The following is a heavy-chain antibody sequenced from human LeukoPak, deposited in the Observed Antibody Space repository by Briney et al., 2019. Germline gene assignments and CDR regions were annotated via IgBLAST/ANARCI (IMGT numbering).Heavy chain of an antibody. D-gene: IGHD6-13*01. CDR2: ISAYNGNT. J-gene: IGHJ4*02. CDR3: ARKEQQLTFDY. CDR1: RYTFTSYG. V-gene: IGHV1-18*04. Sequence: GASVNVSCKASRYTFTSYGISWVRQAPGQGLEWMGWISAYNGNTHYAQRLQGRATMTTDTSTSTAYMELRSLRSDDTAMYYCARKEQQLTFDYWGQGTLVTVSS.